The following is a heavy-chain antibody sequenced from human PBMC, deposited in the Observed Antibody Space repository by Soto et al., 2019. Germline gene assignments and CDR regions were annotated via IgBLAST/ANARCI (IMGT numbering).Heavy chain of an antibody. J-gene: IGHJ6*02. CDR3: TTGGVAALYYYYGMDV. D-gene: IGHD2-15*01. V-gene: IGHV3-15*01. Sequence: GASLRLSCAASGFTFSNAWMSCVSQAPGKGLEWFVRIKSNTDGGTTDYAAPVKGRFTISRDDSKNTLYLQMNSLKTEDTAVYYCTTGGVAALYYYYGMDVWGQGTTVTVSS. CDR2: IKSNTDGGTT. CDR1: GFTFSNAW.